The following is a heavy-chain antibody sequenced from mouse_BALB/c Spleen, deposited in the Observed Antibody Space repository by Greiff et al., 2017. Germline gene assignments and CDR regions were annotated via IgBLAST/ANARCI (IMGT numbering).Heavy chain of an antibody. Sequence: VQLQQSGAELARPGASVKLSCKASGYTFTDYYINWVKQRTGQGLEWIGEIYPGSGNTYYNEKFKGKATLTADKSSSTAYMQHSSLTSEDSAVYFCAIYDGYYSFAYWGQGTLVTVSA. CDR3: AIYDGYYSFAY. CDR1: GYTFTDYY. CDR2: IYPGSGNT. V-gene: IGHV1-77*01. J-gene: IGHJ3*01. D-gene: IGHD2-3*01.